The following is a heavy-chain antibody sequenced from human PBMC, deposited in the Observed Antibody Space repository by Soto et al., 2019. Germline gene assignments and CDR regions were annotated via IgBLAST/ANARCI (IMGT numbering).Heavy chain of an antibody. CDR2: ISGSGGST. CDR3: AIMAVFGVVIPQDFDY. CDR1: GFTFSSYA. Sequence: GGSLRLSCAASGFTFSSYAMSWVRQAPGKGLEWVSAISGSGGSTYYADSVKGRFTISRDNSKNTLYLQMNSLRAEDTAVYYCAIMAVFGVVIPQDFDYWGQGTLVTVSS. J-gene: IGHJ4*02. V-gene: IGHV3-23*01. D-gene: IGHD3-3*01.